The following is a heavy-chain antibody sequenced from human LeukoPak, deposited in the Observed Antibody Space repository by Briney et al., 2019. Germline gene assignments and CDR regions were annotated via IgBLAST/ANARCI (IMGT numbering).Heavy chain of an antibody. D-gene: IGHD3-9*01. Sequence: ASVKVSCKASGYTFTGYGISWVRQAPGQGLEWMGWISAYNGNTNYAQKLQGRVTMTTDTSTSTAYMELRSLRSDDTAVYYCARGYYDILTGYSPYYYYYGMDVWGQGTTVTVSS. V-gene: IGHV1-18*01. J-gene: IGHJ6*02. CDR3: ARGYYDILTGYSPYYYYYGMDV. CDR2: ISAYNGNT. CDR1: GYTFTGYG.